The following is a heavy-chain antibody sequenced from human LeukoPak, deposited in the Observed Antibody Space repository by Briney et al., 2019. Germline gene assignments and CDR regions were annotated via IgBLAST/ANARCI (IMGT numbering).Heavy chain of an antibody. D-gene: IGHD5-12*01. CDR2: IYYSGST. CDR1: GGSISGYY. Sequence: SETLSLTCTVSGGSISGYYWSWIRQPPGKGLEWIGYIYYSGSTKYNPSLKSRVTISVDTSKNQFSLKLSYVTAADTDVYYCARQDGYSGYDGGFDSWGQGTLVSVSS. J-gene: IGHJ4*02. V-gene: IGHV4-59*08. CDR3: ARQDGYSGYDGGFDS.